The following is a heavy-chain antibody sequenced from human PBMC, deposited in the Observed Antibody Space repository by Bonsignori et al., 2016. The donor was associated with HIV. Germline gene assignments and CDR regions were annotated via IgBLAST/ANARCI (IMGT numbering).Heavy chain of an antibody. D-gene: IGHD6-13*01. V-gene: IGHV3-48*03. CDR3: ASYSTPIDY. CDR2: ISSSGSTI. J-gene: IGHJ4*02. Sequence: WIRQPPGKGLEWVSYISSSGSTIYYADSVKGRFTISRDNAKNSLYLQMNSLRAEDTAVYYCASYSTPIDYWGQGTLVTVSS.